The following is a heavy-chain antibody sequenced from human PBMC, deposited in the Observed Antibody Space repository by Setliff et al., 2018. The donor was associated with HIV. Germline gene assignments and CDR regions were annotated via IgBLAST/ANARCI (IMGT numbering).Heavy chain of an antibody. CDR1: GFTVSSNY. J-gene: IGHJ3*02. V-gene: IGHV3-66*02. Sequence: PGGSLRLSCAASGFTVSSNYMTWVRQAPGKGLEWVAIIYSDDTTYYADSVKGRFTISRDNSKNTVSLQMNSLRVEDTAVYYCARRKEPLRPAEAFDIWGQGTMVTVSS. D-gene: IGHD1-26*01. CDR2: IYSDDTT. CDR3: ARRKEPLRPAEAFDI.